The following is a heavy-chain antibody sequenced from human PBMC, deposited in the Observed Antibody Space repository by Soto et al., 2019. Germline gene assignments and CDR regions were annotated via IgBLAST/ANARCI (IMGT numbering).Heavy chain of an antibody. CDR3: ARAKVAGRRYYYGMDV. CDR1: GFTFSSYA. J-gene: IGHJ6*01. V-gene: IGHV3-30-3*01. CDR2: ISYDGSNK. Sequence: QVQLVESGGGVVQPGRSLRLSCAASGFTFSSYAMHWVRQAPGKGLEWVAVISYDGSNKYYADSVKGRFTISRDNSKNTLYLQMNSLRAEDTAVYYCARAKVAGRRYYYGMDVW. D-gene: IGHD6-19*01.